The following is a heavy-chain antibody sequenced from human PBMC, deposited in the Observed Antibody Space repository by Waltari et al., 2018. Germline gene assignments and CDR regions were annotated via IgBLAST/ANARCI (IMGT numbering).Heavy chain of an antibody. CDR1: GGSISSHY. V-gene: IGHV4-59*11. CDR2: IYYSGST. Sequence: QVQLQESGPGLVKPSETLSLTCTVSGGSISSHYWSWITQPPGKGLEWIGYIYYSGSTNYNPSLKSRVTISVDTSKNQFSLKLSSVTAADTAVYYCARVSGGSYSGDWFDPWGQGTLVTVSS. D-gene: IGHD1-26*01. CDR3: ARVSGGSYSGDWFDP. J-gene: IGHJ5*02.